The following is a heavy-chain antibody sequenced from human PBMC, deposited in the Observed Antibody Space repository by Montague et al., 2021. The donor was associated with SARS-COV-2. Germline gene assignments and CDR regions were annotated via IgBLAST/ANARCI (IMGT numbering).Heavy chain of an antibody. CDR2: IDWDDDK. V-gene: IGHV2-70*01. Sequence: PALVKPTQTLTLTCTFSGFSLSTSGMCVSWIRQPPGKALEWLALIDWDDDKYYSTSLKTRLTISKDTSKNQVVLTMTNMDPVDTATYYCARMTTVTYPYYDYDGMDVWGQGTTVTVSS. CDR1: GFSLSTSGMC. CDR3: ARMTTVTYPYYDYDGMDV. J-gene: IGHJ6*02. D-gene: IGHD4-17*01.